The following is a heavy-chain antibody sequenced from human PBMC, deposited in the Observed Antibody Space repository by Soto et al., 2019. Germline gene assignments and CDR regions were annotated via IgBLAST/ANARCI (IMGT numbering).Heavy chain of an antibody. V-gene: IGHV4-39*01. CDR3: ARLGDYYYGMDV. Sequence: KPSGTLSLTCTVSGGSIISSSYYWGWIRQPPGKGLEWLGSIYYSGSTYYNPSLKSRVTISVDTSKNQFSLKLSSVTAADTAVYYCARLGDYYYGMDVWGQGTTVTVSS. CDR1: GGSIISSSYY. J-gene: IGHJ6*02. CDR2: IYYSGST.